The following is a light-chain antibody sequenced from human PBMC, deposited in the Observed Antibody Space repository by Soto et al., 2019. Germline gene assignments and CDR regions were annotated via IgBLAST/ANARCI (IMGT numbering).Light chain of an antibody. J-gene: IGKJ2*01. CDR3: QQSHSTPYT. CDR2: GAS. Sequence: DIQMTKSPPSLYASVGDIVTITCRASQSSSTDLHWYQHKSGKAPKLLIYGASRLQCGDPSRFSGSGSGTDFTLAISNLQPEDFATYICQQSHSTPYTFGQGTKMEIK. CDR1: QSSSTD. V-gene: IGKV1-39*01.